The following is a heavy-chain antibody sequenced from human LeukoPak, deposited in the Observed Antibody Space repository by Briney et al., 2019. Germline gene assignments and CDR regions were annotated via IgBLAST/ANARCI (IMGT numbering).Heavy chain of an antibody. CDR2: INPQGDIT. CDR1: GYTFTKYL. V-gene: IGHV1-46*01. Sequence: ASVKVSCKTSGYTFTKYLIHWVRQAPGQGLEWMGTINPQGDITNYAQRFQGRITLTEDTSTSTVYMELSSLTSEDTAVYYCARPSYCAPDNCGYWLDPWGPGTLVTVSS. D-gene: IGHD2-21*01. CDR3: ARPSYCAPDNCGYWLDP. J-gene: IGHJ5*02.